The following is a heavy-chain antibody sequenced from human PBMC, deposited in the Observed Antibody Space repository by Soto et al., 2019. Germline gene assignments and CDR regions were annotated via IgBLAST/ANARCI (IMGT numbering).Heavy chain of an antibody. CDR3: AKGRSLRRQWLIDPFDY. V-gene: IGHV3-30*18. CDR2: ISYDGTKT. J-gene: IGHJ4*02. CDR1: GFTFSIYA. Sequence: QVQLVESGGGVVQPGRSLRVSCAASGFTFSIYAMHWVRQAPGTGLEWAAVISYDGTKTYYADSVQGGFPISRDNSKITVSLQRNSVRDGHTAVYYCAKGRSLRRQWLIDPFDYWGQGTLVTVSP. D-gene: IGHD6-19*01.